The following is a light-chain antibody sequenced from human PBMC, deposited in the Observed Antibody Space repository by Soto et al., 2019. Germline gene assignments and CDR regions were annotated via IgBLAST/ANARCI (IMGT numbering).Light chain of an antibody. CDR1: IGDVGAYNY. Sequence: QSVLTQPASVSGSPGQSITISCTGTIGDVGAYNYVSWYQQRPGSAPQLIMYDVNNRPSGASHRFSGSKSGHTAYLTISGLQSDDEANYHCSSYTSTYSLVFGTGTKLTVL. V-gene: IGLV2-14*03. J-gene: IGLJ1*01. CDR2: DVN. CDR3: SSYTSTYSLV.